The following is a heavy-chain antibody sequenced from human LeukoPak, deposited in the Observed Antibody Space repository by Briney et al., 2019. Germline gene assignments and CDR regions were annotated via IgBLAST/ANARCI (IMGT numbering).Heavy chain of an antibody. D-gene: IGHD6-13*01. V-gene: IGHV1-2*02. CDR1: GYTFTGYY. CDR3: ARDPGYSRSRGAFDI. CDR2: INPNSGGT. Sequence: ASVKVSCKASGYTFTGYYMHWVRQAPGQGLEWMGWINPNSGGTNYAQKFQGRVTMTRDTSISTAYMELSRLRSDDTAGYYCARDPGYSRSRGAFDIWGQGTMVTVSS. J-gene: IGHJ3*02.